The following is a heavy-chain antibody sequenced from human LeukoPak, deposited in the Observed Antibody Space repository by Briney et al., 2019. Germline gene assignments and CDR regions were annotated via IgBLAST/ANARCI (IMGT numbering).Heavy chain of an antibody. D-gene: IGHD2-2*01. CDR3: ARGKVPAAMTWFDP. CDR2: ISYDGSNK. V-gene: IGHV3-30*03. Sequence: GGSLRLSCAASGFTFSSYGMHWVRQAPGKGLEWVAVISYDGSNKYYADSVKGRFTISRDNSKNTLYLQMNSLRAEDTAVYYCARGKVPAAMTWFDPWGQGTLVTVSS. J-gene: IGHJ5*02. CDR1: GFTFSSYG.